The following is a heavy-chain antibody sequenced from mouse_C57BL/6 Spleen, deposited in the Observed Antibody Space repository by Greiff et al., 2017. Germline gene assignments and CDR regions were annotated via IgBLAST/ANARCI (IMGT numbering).Heavy chain of an antibody. CDR1: GYTFTSYW. Sequence: QVQLQQPGAELVKPGASVKLSCKASGYTFTSYWMHWVKQRPGQGLEWIGMIHPNSGSTNYNEKFKSKATLTVDKSSSTAYMQLSSLTSEDSAVYYCARPADYYGSSFAYGGQGTLVTVSA. CDR3: ARPADYYGSSFAY. V-gene: IGHV1-64*01. D-gene: IGHD1-1*01. CDR2: IHPNSGST. J-gene: IGHJ3*01.